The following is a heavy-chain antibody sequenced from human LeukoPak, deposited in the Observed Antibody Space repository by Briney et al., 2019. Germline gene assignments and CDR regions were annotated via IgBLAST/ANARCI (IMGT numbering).Heavy chain of an antibody. J-gene: IGHJ4*02. D-gene: IGHD3-22*01. CDR1: GFTFSTFG. CDR3: AKDLGSTGYLAY. CDR2: ISYDGTDK. Sequence: AGRSLRLSCAASGFTFSTFGIHWVRQAPGKGLEWVAVISYDGTDKYYADSVKGRFTISRDNSKNTLYLQMNSLRAEDTAVYYCAKDLGSTGYLAYWGQGTLVTVSS. V-gene: IGHV3-30*18.